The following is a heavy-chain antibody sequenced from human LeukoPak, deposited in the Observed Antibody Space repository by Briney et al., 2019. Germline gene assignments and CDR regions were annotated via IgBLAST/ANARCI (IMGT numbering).Heavy chain of an antibody. CDR1: GGSISSYY. CDR3: ARDGRVVIGAFDI. CDR2: IYYSGST. J-gene: IGHJ3*02. D-gene: IGHD3-3*01. V-gene: IGHV4-59*01. Sequence: SETLSLTCTVSGGSISSYYWSWIRQPPGKGLEWIGYIYYSGSTNYNPSLKSRVTISVDTSKNQFSLKLSSVTAADTAVYYCARDGRVVIGAFDIWGQGTMVTVSS.